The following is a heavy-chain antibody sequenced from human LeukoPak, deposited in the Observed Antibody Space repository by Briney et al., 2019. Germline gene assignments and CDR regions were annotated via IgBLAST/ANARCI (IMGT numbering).Heavy chain of an antibody. CDR3: ARGTYYYDSSGYYYVDY. CDR1: GYTFTGYY. J-gene: IGHJ4*02. V-gene: IGHV1-2*02. Sequence: ASVKVSCKASGYTFTGYYMHWVRQAPGQGLEWMGWINPNSGGTNYAQKFQGRVTMTRDKSISTAYMELSRLRYDDTAVYYCARGTYYYDSSGYYYVDYWGQGTLVTVSS. CDR2: INPNSGGT. D-gene: IGHD3-22*01.